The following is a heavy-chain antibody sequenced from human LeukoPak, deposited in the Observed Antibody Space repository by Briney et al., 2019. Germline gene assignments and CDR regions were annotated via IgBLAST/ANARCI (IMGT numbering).Heavy chain of an antibody. J-gene: IGHJ4*02. V-gene: IGHV3-20*04. CDR3: ARVIRDSSGYYYFDY. CDR1: GFTFSSYA. Sequence: RPGGSLRLSCAASGFTFSSYAMTWVRQAPGKGLEWVSGINRNGGRTGYADSVKGRFTISRDNAKNSLYLQMNSLRVEETALYYCARVIRDSSGYYYFDYWGQGTLVTVSS. CDR2: INRNGGRT. D-gene: IGHD3-22*01.